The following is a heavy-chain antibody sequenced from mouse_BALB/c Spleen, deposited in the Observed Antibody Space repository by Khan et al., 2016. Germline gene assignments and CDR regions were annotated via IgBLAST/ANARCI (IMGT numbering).Heavy chain of an antibody. CDR3: ARSSYYGYYYAMDY. J-gene: IGHJ4*01. D-gene: IGHD1-2*01. Sequence: QIQLVQSGPELKKPGETVKISCKASGYTFTNYGMNWVKQTPETGLKWMGWTNPYTEEPTYADDFKGRFAFSLETSATTAYLQINSLKNEDTATXFCARSSYYGYYYAMDYWGQGTSVTVSS. V-gene: IGHV9-3-1*01. CDR2: TNPYTEEP. CDR1: GYTFTNYG.